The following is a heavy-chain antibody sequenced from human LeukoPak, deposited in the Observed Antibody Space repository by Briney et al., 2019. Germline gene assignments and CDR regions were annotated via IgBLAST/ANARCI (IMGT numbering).Heavy chain of an antibody. J-gene: IGHJ6*02. CDR2: IYYSGST. Sequence: SSQTLSLTCTVSGGSISSGDYYWSWIRQPPGKGLEWIGYIYYSGSTYYNPSLKSRVTISVDTSKNQFSLKLSSVTAADTAVYYCGRGFSRLYYYYYGMDVWGQGTTVTVSS. CDR3: GRGFSRLYYYYYGMDV. CDR1: GGSISSGDYY. D-gene: IGHD2/OR15-2a*01. V-gene: IGHV4-30-4*01.